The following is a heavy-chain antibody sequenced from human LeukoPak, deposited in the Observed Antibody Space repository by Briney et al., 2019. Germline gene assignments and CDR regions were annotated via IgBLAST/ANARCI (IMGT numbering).Heavy chain of an antibody. Sequence: AGGSLRLSCAAAGFTFSSYEMNWVRQAPGKGLEWVSYIINSGTAIYYADSVKGRFTISRDNAKSSLYLQMNSLRAEDTAVYYCARAGYSMDTEDFQHCGEGTLFTVSS. J-gene: IGHJ1*01. CDR2: IINSGTAI. CDR1: GFTFSSYE. CDR3: ARAGYSMDTEDFQH. D-gene: IGHD5-18*01. V-gene: IGHV3-48*03.